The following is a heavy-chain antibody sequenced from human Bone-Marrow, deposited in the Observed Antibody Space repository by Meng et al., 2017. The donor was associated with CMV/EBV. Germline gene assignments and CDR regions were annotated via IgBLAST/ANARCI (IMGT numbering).Heavy chain of an antibody. V-gene: IGHV3-13*03. J-gene: IGHJ4*02. CDR3: ARDVGEYLPMAFDY. Sequence: GESLKISCAACGFTFSSYDMHWVRQATGKGLEWVSAIGTAGDTYYPGSVKGQFTISRENAKNSLYLQMNSLRAGDTAVYYCARDVGEYLPMAFDYWGQGTLVTVSS. D-gene: IGHD3-10*01. CDR2: IGTAGDT. CDR1: GFTFSSYD.